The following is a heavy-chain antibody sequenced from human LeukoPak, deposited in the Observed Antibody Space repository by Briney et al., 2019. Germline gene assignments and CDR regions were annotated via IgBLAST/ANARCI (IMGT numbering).Heavy chain of an antibody. V-gene: IGHV4-61*02. J-gene: IGHJ6*03. CDR1: GGSISSNLYY. CDR3: ARSWKDVMTFGVVIKRNYYYYMDV. D-gene: IGHD3-3*01. Sequence: SQTLSLTCTVSGGSISSNLYYWTWIRQPAGKGLEWIGRIYTHGGTNYHPSLKSRVTISVDTSKNQFSLKLSSVIAADTAVYYCARSWKDVMTFGVVIKRNYYYYMDVWGKGTTVTVSS. CDR2: IYTHGGT.